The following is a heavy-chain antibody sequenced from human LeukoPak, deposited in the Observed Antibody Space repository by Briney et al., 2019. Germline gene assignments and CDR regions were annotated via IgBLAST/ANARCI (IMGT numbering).Heavy chain of an antibody. V-gene: IGHV3-11*01. Sequence: GGSLRLSCAASGYTFSDYFMSWIRQAPGKGLEWVSYIGGNGVSINYADSVKGRFTISRDNTKNSLYLQMNSLRAEDTAVYYCASDNRYGYDFWGQGTLVTVSS. CDR1: GYTFSDYF. CDR3: ASDNRYGYDF. CDR2: IGGNGVSI. J-gene: IGHJ4*02. D-gene: IGHD5-24*01.